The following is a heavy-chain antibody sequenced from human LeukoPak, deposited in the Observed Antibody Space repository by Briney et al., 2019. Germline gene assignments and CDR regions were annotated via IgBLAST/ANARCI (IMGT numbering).Heavy chain of an antibody. CDR2: IYYSGST. D-gene: IGHD2-2*01. J-gene: IGHJ4*02. CDR1: GGSISSSSYY. V-gene: IGHV4-39*07. Sequence: PSETLSLTCTVSGGSISSSSYYWGWIRQPPGKGLEWIGSIYYSGSTYYNPSLKSRVTISVATSKNQFSLKLSSVTAADTAVYYCARFIRHQLPTSDYWGQGTLVSVSS. CDR3: ARFIRHQLPTSDY.